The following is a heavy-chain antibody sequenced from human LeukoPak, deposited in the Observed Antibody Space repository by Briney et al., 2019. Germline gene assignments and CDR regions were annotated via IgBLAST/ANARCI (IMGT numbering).Heavy chain of an antibody. J-gene: IGHJ5*02. CDR2: IIPIFGTA. V-gene: IGHV1-69*13. CDR1: GGTFSSYA. D-gene: IGHD4-11*01. CDR3: ARGTYSNYEGWFDP. Sequence: SVKVSCKASGGTFSSYAISWVRQAPGQGLEWMGGIIPIFGTADYAQKFQGRVTITADESTSTAYMELSSLRSEDTAVYYCARGTYSNYEGWFDPWGQGTLVTVSS.